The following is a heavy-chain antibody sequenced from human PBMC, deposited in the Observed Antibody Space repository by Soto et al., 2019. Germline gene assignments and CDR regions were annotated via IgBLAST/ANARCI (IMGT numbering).Heavy chain of an antibody. D-gene: IGHD2-15*01. CDR1: GYTFSRYG. Sequence: VPVKVSRKDSGYTFSRYGISRVRQEPGQGLEWMGWISPYNGNSNYAEKVQGRVTMTTDTSTSTSNMELRSPRSDDTAVYYCARFRYCNGGSCYSPLSDAFDIWGQGTMVTVSS. V-gene: IGHV1-18*01. CDR2: ISPYNGNS. CDR3: ARFRYCNGGSCYSPLSDAFDI. J-gene: IGHJ3*02.